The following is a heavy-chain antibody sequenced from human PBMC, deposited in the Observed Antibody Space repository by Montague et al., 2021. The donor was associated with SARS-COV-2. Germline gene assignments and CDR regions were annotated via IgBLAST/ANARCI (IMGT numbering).Heavy chain of an antibody. J-gene: IGHJ4*02. CDR2: VNQSGRTT. CDR1: GGSLTNHY. D-gene: IGHD3-9*01. V-gene: IGHV4-34*01. CDR3: ASVPLHFDGFDY. Sequence: SETLSLTCAVYGGSLTNHYWTWVRQPPGNGLEWVGEVNQSGRTTHYNPSLRSRVTISVDRSNNQVSLTLESVTAADTAVYYCASVPLHFDGFDYWGQGSLVTVSS.